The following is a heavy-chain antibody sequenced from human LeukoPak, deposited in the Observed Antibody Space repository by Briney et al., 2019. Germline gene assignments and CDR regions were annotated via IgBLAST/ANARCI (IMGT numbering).Heavy chain of an antibody. CDR1: GFIFSSYN. Sequence: GGSLRLSCAASGFIFSSYNMNWVRQAPGKGLEWVSSIDTSSSYIFYADSVKGRFTISRDNAKNSLYLQMNSLGAEDTAVYYCARPGGGSRMYFDYWGQGTLVTVSS. CDR3: ARPGGGSRMYFDY. D-gene: IGHD2-15*01. V-gene: IGHV3-21*01. J-gene: IGHJ4*02. CDR2: IDTSSSYI.